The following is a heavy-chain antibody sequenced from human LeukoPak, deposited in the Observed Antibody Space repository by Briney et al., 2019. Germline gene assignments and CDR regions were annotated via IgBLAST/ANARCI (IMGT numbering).Heavy chain of an antibody. CDR2: IYYSGST. J-gene: IGHJ4*02. CDR3: ARENGDSPEFDY. Sequence: SETLSLTCAVSGGSISSGGYSWSWIRQPPGKGLEWIGYIYYSGSTYYNPSLKSRVTISVDTSKNQFSLKLSSMTAADTAVYYCARENGDSPEFDYWGQGTLVTVSS. CDR1: GGSISSGGYS. D-gene: IGHD3-10*01. V-gene: IGHV4-30-4*07.